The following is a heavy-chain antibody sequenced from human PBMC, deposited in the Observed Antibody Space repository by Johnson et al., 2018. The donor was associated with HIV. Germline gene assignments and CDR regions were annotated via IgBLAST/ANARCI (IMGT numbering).Heavy chain of an antibody. D-gene: IGHD6-19*01. V-gene: IGHV3-23*04. J-gene: IGHJ3*02. CDR1: GFSFDNYA. CDR3: AKVTGYSIGWFLDAFDI. Sequence: VQLVESGGGVVQPGGSLRLSCATSGFSFDNYAMHWVRQGPGKGLEWVSAISGSGGSTYYADSVKGRFTISRDNSKNTLYLQMNSLRAEDTAVYSCAKVTGYSIGWFLDAFDIWGQGTMVTVSS. CDR2: ISGSGGST.